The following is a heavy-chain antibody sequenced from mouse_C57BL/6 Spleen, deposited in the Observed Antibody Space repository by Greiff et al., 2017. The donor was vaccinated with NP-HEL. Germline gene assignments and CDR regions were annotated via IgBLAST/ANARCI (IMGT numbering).Heavy chain of an antibody. D-gene: IGHD1-1*01. J-gene: IGHJ1*03. V-gene: IGHV5-6*01. Sequence: EVQLVESGGDLVKPGGSLKLSCAASGFTFSSYGMSWVRQTPDKRLEWVATISSGGSYTYYPDSVKGRFTISRDNAKNTLYLQMSSLKSEDTAMYYCARQNYYGSSSYWYFDVWGTGTTVTVSS. CDR2: ISSGGSYT. CDR3: ARQNYYGSSSYWYFDV. CDR1: GFTFSSYG.